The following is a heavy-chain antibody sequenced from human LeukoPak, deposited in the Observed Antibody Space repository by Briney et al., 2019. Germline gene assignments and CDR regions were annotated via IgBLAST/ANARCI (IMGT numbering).Heavy chain of an antibody. CDR1: GDSITNDIW. CDR2: NFPGGSI. V-gene: IGHV4-4*02. J-gene: IGHJ6*04. CDR3: AKAAAFNLDV. Sequence: SGTLSLTCAVSGDSITNDIWWTWVRQPPGKGLEWIGENFPGGSINYNPSLKGRVTISLDKSKNHSSLRLSSVTAADTAVYYCAKAAAFNLDVWGKGTTVTVSS.